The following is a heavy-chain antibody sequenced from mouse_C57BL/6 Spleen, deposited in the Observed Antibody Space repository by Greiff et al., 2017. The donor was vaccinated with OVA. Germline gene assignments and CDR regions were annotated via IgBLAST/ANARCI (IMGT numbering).Heavy chain of an antibody. V-gene: IGHV2-9*01. CDR2: IWGGGST. CDR3: AKRIGEEDAMDY. Sequence: VQLVESGPGLVAPSQSLSITCTVSGFSLPSYGVDWVRPPPGKGRGWLGVIWGGGSTNYNSALMSRLSISKDNSKSQVFLKMNSLQTDDTAMYYCAKRIGEEDAMDYWGQGTSVTVSS. J-gene: IGHJ4*01. CDR1: GFSLPSYG.